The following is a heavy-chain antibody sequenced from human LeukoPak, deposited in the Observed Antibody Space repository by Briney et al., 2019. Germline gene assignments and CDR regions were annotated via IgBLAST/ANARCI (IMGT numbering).Heavy chain of an antibody. V-gene: IGHV4-39*01. Sequence: KPSETLSLTCTVSGGSISSNSNYLAWIRQPPGRGLEWIGSISYGGSTYYSPSLESRVTISVDTSKNQFSLRLSSVTAADTAVYYCARQALWFFDHWGQGTLVTVSS. CDR2: ISYGGST. J-gene: IGHJ4*02. CDR3: ARQALWFFDH. D-gene: IGHD2-21*01. CDR1: GGSISSNSNY.